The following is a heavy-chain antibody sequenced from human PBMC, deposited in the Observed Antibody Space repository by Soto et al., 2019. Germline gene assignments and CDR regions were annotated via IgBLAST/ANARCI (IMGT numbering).Heavy chain of an antibody. J-gene: IGHJ6*03. CDR1: GFTFSGSA. V-gene: IGHV3-73*01. D-gene: IGHD3-10*01. CDR3: SRGPDNYYYYMDV. CDR2: IRSKANSYAT. Sequence: GGSLRLSCAASGFTFSGSAMHWVRQASGKGLEWVGRIRSKANSYATAYAASVKGRFTISRDDSKDTAYLQMNSLKPEDTAVYYCSRGPDNYYYYMDVWGKGTTVTVSS.